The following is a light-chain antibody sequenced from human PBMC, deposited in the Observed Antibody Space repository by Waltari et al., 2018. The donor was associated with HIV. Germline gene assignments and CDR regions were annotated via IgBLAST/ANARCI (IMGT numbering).Light chain of an antibody. CDR3: YSTDDSGNPLAV. CDR2: EDN. J-gene: IGLJ7*01. Sequence: SYELTLPPSVSVSPGQTARITCSGDALPRNYAFWYQQKSGQAPVLVIYEDNRRPSGIPERCSGSSSGTMATLTISGAQVEDEGDYYCYSTDDSGNPLAVFGGGTQLTVL. V-gene: IGLV3-10*01. CDR1: ALPRNY.